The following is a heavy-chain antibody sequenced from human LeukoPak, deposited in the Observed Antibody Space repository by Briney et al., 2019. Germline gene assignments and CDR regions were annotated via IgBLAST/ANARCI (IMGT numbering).Heavy chain of an antibody. CDR1: GFTLNSNY. Sequence: PGGSLRLSCAASGFTLNSNYMSWVRHAPGKGLEWVSFIYSGGSTYYADSVRGRFTISRDNSENKMYLQMNSLRAEATAVYYCASAKSGSYYEVRFDYWGQGTLVTVSS. V-gene: IGHV3-53*01. J-gene: IGHJ4*02. CDR2: IYSGGST. D-gene: IGHD1-26*01. CDR3: ASAKSGSYYEVRFDY.